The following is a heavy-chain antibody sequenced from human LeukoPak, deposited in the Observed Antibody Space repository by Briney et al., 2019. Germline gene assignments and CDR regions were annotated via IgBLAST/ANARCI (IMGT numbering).Heavy chain of an antibody. CDR1: GFKFSDHY. D-gene: IGHD3-10*02. J-gene: IGHJ5*02. CDR2: SRNKASSYTT. V-gene: IGHV3-72*01. Sequence: PGGSLRLSCAASGFKFSDHYIDWVRQAPGKGLEWVGRSRNKASSYTTEYAASVEGRFTISRDDSKSIAYLQMNSLKTEDTAVYYCTILLQDVRGVATTNERIDPWGQGTLVTVSS. CDR3: TILLQDVRGVATTNERIDP.